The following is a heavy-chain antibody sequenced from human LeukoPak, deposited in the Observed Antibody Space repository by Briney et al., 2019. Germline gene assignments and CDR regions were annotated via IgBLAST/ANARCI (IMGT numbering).Heavy chain of an antibody. CDR1: GFTFSNYG. D-gene: IGHD4-17*01. Sequence: GRSLRLSCATSGFTFSNYGMHWVRQAPGKGLEWVAVISYDGSNKYYADSVKGRFTISRDNSKNTLYLQMNSLRAEDTAVYYCAKDPGDYGDNDAFDIWGQGTMVTVSS. J-gene: IGHJ3*02. CDR2: ISYDGSNK. V-gene: IGHV3-30*18. CDR3: AKDPGDYGDNDAFDI.